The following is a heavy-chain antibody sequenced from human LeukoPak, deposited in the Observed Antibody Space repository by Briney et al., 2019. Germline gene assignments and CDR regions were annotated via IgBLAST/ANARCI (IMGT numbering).Heavy chain of an antibody. CDR2: IYYSGST. D-gene: IGHD4-17*01. V-gene: IGHV4-30-4*07. J-gene: IGHJ4*02. Sequence: PSETLSLTCTVSGGSISSGGYSWSWIRQPPGKGLEWIGYIYYSGSTYYNPSLKSRVTISVDTSKNQFSLKLSSVTAADTAVYYCARDRGYGDYLLDYWGQGTLVTVSS. CDR1: GGSISSGGYS. CDR3: ARDRGYGDYLLDY.